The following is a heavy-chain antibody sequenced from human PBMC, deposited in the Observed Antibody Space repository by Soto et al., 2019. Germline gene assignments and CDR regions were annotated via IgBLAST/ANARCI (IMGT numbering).Heavy chain of an antibody. V-gene: IGHV3-23*01. CDR2: IRGVDGST. Sequence: EVQLLESGGDLVQPGGSLRLSCTVSGFTFTNYAMTWVRQAPGKGLEWISTIRGVDGSTYYADSVKGRFTISRDNSMNTLFLHMNSLRAEDTAIYYCARGGYTSPFDYWGLGTLVTVSS. D-gene: IGHD5-12*01. CDR3: ARGGYTSPFDY. J-gene: IGHJ4*02. CDR1: GFTFTNYA.